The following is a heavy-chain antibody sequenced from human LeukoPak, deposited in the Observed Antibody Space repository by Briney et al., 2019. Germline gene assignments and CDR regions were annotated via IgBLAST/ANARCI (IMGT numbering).Heavy chain of an antibody. CDR3: ARRSPVQQKYYFDY. CDR1: GGSISSSSYY. Sequence: SETLSLTCTVSGGSISSSSYYWGWIRQPPGKGLEWIGCIYYSGSTNYNPSLKSRVTISVDTSKNQFSLKLSSVTAADTAVYYCARRSPVQQKYYFDYWGQGTLVTVSS. V-gene: IGHV4-39*07. D-gene: IGHD6-13*01. J-gene: IGHJ4*02. CDR2: IYYSGST.